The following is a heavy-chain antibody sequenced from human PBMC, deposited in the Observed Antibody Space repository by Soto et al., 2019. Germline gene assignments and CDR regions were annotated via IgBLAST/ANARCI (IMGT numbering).Heavy chain of an antibody. Sequence: QVQLVQSGAEVKKPGSSVKVSCKASGGTFSSYTISWVRQAPGQGLEWMGRIIPIHGIANYAQKFQGRVTITADKSTSTAYIELGRLRSEDTAVYYCARESTVTTFRANRFDPWGQGTLVTVSS. J-gene: IGHJ5*02. CDR2: IIPIHGIA. V-gene: IGHV1-69*08. D-gene: IGHD4-17*01. CDR3: ARESTVTTFRANRFDP. CDR1: GGTFSSYT.